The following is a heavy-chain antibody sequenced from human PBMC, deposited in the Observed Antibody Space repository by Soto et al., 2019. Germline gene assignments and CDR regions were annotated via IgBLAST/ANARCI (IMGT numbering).Heavy chain of an antibody. CDR3: ARDVYSYGSIDYYGMDV. CDR2: IYNSGST. V-gene: IGHV4-30-4*01. D-gene: IGHD5-18*01. J-gene: IGHJ6*02. Sequence: SETLSLTCTISGGSISSDDYYWGWIRQPPGKGLEWIGNIYNSGSTRYNPSLKSRVTMSVDTSKNQFSLKLSSVTAADTAVYYCARDVYSYGSIDYYGMDVWGQGTTVTVSS. CDR1: GGSISSDDYY.